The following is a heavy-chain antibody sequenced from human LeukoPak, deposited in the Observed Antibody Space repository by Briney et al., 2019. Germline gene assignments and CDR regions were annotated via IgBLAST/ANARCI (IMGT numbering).Heavy chain of an antibody. CDR1: GYGFTSYW. Sequence: GESLKISCKGSGYGFTSYWIGWVRQMPGKGLEWMGIIYPGDSDTRYSPFFQGQVTISADKSICTAYLQWSSLKASDTAMYYCARRGGSFQGDYNFDHWGQGTLVTVSS. CDR2: IYPGDSDT. J-gene: IGHJ4*02. V-gene: IGHV5-51*01. D-gene: IGHD1-26*01. CDR3: ARRGGSFQGDYNFDH.